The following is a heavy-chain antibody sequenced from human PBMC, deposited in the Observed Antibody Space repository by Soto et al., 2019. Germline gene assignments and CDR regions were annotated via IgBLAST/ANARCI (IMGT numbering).Heavy chain of an antibody. CDR1: GGSGGSFSDYY. CDR3: ARAGDYYDSSGYSTYFDY. V-gene: IGHV4-30-4*01. D-gene: IGHD3-22*01. CDR2: IYYSGST. J-gene: IGHJ4*02. Sequence: SETLSLTCAVYGGSGGSFSDYYWSWIRQPPGKGLEWIGYIYYSGSTYYNPSLKSRVTISVDTSKNQFSLKLSSVTAADTAVYYCARAGDYYDSSGYSTYFDYWGQGTLVTVSS.